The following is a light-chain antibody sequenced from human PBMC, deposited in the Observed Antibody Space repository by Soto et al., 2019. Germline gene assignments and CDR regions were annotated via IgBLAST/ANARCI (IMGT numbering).Light chain of an antibody. CDR1: NIGTKG. V-gene: IGLV3-21*02. CDR3: QVRESPSDHSVV. Sequence: SYELTQPPSVSVAPGQTASINCGGDNIGTKGVHWYQQKPGQAPELVVYNGRDRPSGIPERFSGSNSGNTATLTITRVEAGDEADFYCQVRESPSDHSVVFGGGTKLTVL. J-gene: IGLJ3*02. CDR2: NGR.